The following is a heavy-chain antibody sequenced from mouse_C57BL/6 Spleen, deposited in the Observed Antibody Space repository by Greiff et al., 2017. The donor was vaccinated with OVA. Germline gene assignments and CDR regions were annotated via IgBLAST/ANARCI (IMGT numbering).Heavy chain of an antibody. CDR1: GYAFSSSW. V-gene: IGHV1-82*01. Sequence: VQLQQSGPELVKPGASVKISCKASGYAFSSSWMNWVKQRPGKGLEWIGRIYPGDGDTNYNGKFKGKATLTADKSSSTAYMQLSSLTSEDSAVYFCATLYYYGSSWGYFDVWGTGTTVTVSS. J-gene: IGHJ1*03. D-gene: IGHD1-1*01. CDR3: ATLYYYGSSWGYFDV. CDR2: IYPGDGDT.